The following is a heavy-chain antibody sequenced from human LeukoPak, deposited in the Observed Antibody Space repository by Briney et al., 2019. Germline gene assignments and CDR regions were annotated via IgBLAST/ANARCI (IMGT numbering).Heavy chain of an antibody. Sequence: RLGESLKISCKGSGYGFTSYWIGWVRQMPGKGLEWMGIIYPGDSDTRYSPSFQGQVTISADKSISTAYLQWSSLKASDTAMYYCARQVRIAVAPDYWGQGTLVTVSS. CDR2: IYPGDSDT. V-gene: IGHV5-51*01. CDR3: ARQVRIAVAPDY. D-gene: IGHD6-19*01. CDR1: GYGFTSYW. J-gene: IGHJ4*02.